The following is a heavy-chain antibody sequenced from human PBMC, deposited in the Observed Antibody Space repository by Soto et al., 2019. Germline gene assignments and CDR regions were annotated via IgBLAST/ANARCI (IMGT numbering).Heavy chain of an antibody. CDR3: ARELHYGDYRWFDP. J-gene: IGHJ5*02. V-gene: IGHV4-31*02. CDR1: GGSISSGGYY. CDR2: IYYSGST. D-gene: IGHD4-17*01. Sequence: PSETLSLTCTVSGGSISSGGYYWSWIRQHPGKGLEWIGYIYYSGSTYYNPSLKSRVTISVDTSKNQFSLKLSSVTAADTAVYYSARELHYGDYRWFDPWGQGTLVTVSS.